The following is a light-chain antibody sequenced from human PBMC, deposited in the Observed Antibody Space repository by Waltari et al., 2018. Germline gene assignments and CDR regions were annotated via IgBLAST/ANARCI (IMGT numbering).Light chain of an antibody. CDR3: CSYAGRGTYV. Sequence: QSALTQPASVSGTPGQSITISCSGTTSDVGGYDLVSWYQQHPGEAPKLLICEVFKRPPDTSSRFSGAKSGSTASLTISGLQPEDEADYYCCSYAGRGTYVFGSGTKVTVL. V-gene: IGLV2-23*02. CDR1: TSDVGGYDL. J-gene: IGLJ1*01. CDR2: EVF.